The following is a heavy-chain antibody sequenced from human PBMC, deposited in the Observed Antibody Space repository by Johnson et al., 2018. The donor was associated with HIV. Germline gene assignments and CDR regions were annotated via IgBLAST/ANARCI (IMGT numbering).Heavy chain of an antibody. CDR1: GFTFSSYA. V-gene: IGHV3-30-3*01. J-gene: IGHJ3*01. D-gene: IGHD5-24*01. Sequence: QVQLVESGGGVVQPGRSLRLSCAASGFTFSSYAMHWVRQAPGKGLEWVAVISYDGSNKYYADSVKGRFTISRDNSKNTLYLQMNSLRAEDTAVYYCARGRWLQLDAFDLWGQGTMVSVPS. CDR2: ISYDGSNK. CDR3: ARGRWLQLDAFDL.